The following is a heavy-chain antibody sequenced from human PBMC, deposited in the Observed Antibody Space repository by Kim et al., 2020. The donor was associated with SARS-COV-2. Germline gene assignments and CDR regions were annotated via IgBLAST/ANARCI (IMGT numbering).Heavy chain of an antibody. CDR3: ARYSSSWYTNWFDP. CDR2: IYYSGST. CDR1: GGSISSSSYY. Sequence: SETLSLTCTVSGGSISSSSYYWGWIRQPPGKGLEWIGSIYYSGSTYYNPSLKSLVTISVDTSKNQFSLKLSSVTAADTAVYYCARYSSSWYTNWFDPWGQGTLVTVSS. J-gene: IGHJ5*02. D-gene: IGHD6-13*01. V-gene: IGHV4-39*01.